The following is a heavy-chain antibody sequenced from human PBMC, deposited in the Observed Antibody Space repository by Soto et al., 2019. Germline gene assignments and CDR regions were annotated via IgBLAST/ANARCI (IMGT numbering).Heavy chain of an antibody. D-gene: IGHD3-22*01. CDR1: VFTFSSYS. V-gene: IGHV3-21*01. J-gene: IGHJ4*02. Sequence: RGSLRISCASSVFTFSSYSMNWVGQAPGKGLEWVSSISSSSSYIYYADSVKGRFTISRDNAKNSLYLQMNSLRAEDTAVYYCPRVRYYDTRASFLDYWGQGTLVTVSS. CDR3: PRVRYYDTRASFLDY. CDR2: ISSSSSYI.